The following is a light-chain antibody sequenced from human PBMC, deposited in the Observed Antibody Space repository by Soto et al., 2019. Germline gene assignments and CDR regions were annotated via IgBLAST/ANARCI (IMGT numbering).Light chain of an antibody. CDR3: QTRGTYVV. V-gene: IGLV4-69*01. Sequence: QSVLTQSPSASASLGASVKLTCTLSSGHSNFAIAWHQQQPEKGPRFLMKLNRDGRHNKGDGIPDRFAGSSSGAERYLTIPRLQSGDEADYYCQTRGTYVVFGGGTKLTVL. CDR2: LNRDGRH. CDR1: SGHSNFA. J-gene: IGLJ2*01.